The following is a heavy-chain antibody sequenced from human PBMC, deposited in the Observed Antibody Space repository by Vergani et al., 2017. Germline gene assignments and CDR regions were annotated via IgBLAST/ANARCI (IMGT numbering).Heavy chain of an antibody. CDR2: ISGSGGST. J-gene: IGHJ4*02. V-gene: IGHV3-23*01. D-gene: IGHD6-19*01. CDR1: GFTFSSYA. Sequence: EVQLLESGGGLVQPGGSLRLSCAASGFTFSSYAMSWVRRAPGKGLEWVSGISGSGGSTYYADSVKGRFTVSRDNSKRTLYLQMNILRAEDTAVFYCAKGNGWYDVLGDYWGQGTLVTVSS. CDR3: AKGNGWYDVLGDY.